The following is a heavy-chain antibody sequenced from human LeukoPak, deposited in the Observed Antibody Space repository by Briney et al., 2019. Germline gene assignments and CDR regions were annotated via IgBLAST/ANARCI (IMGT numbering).Heavy chain of an antibody. CDR3: ARGGWSLDY. D-gene: IGHD2-15*01. V-gene: IGHV4-59*11. J-gene: IGHJ4*02. CDR2: TFYSGAT. Sequence: PPQSRSLASLLAGPSPATLYRSWIRQPPGRVLEWVGYTFYSGATNYNPSLKSRVTISVATSTNQAYLTLTPVPPADPAVYFWARGGWSLDYWGQGTLVTVSS. CDR1: GPSPATLY.